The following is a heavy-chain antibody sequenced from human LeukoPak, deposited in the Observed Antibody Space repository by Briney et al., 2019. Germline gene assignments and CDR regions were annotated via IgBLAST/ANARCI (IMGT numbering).Heavy chain of an antibody. CDR1: GFTFSSYG. Sequence: GGSLRLSCAASGFTFSSYGMHWVRQAPGKGLEWVAVIWYDGSNKYYADSVKGRFTISRDNSKNTLYLQMNSLRAEDTAVYYCARESRILHAFDIWGQGTMVTVSS. CDR3: ARESRILHAFDI. CDR2: IWYDGSNK. D-gene: IGHD2-15*01. J-gene: IGHJ3*02. V-gene: IGHV3-33*08.